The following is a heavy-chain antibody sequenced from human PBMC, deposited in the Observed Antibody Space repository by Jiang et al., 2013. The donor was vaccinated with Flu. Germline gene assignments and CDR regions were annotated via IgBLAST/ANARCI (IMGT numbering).Heavy chain of an antibody. CDR1: GFSLRTSGMC. Sequence: KPTQTLTLTCTFSGFSLRTSGMCVSWIRQPPGKALEWLARIDWDDDKYYSTSLKTRLTISKDTSKNQVVLTMTNMDPVDTATYYCARIGAGSGYYYYFDYWGQGTLVTVSS. CDR2: IDWDDDK. CDR3: ARIGAGSGYYYYFDY. J-gene: IGHJ4*02. D-gene: IGHD3-22*01. V-gene: IGHV2-70*11.